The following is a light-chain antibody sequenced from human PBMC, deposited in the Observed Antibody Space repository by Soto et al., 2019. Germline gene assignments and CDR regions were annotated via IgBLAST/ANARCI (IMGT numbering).Light chain of an antibody. V-gene: IGKV1-5*03. CDR3: QHYDRPPLT. CDR1: QSMSSC. Sequence: DVQPTQSPAILSSSVGDRVTITCRASQSMSSCLAWYQQKPGKAPKLMIYKASNFESGAASWISGSGSGTQFTPTSSCLYHDDFATYCHQHYDRPPLTFGGGTKVDIK. CDR2: KAS. J-gene: IGKJ4*01.